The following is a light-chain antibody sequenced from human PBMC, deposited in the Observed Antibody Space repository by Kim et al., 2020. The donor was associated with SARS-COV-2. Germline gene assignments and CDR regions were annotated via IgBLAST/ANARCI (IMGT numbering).Light chain of an antibody. V-gene: IGLV3-21*04. CDR2: YDS. CDR3: QVWDSSSDHPV. J-gene: IGLJ2*01. Sequence: PGETARITCGGNNIGSKSVHWYQQKPGQAPVLVIYYDSDRPSGIPERFSGSNSGNTATLTISRVEAGDEADYYCQVWDSSSDHPVFGGWTKLTVL. CDR1: NIGSKS.